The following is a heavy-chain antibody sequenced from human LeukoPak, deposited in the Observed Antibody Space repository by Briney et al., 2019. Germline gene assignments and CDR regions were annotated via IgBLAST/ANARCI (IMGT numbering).Heavy chain of an antibody. CDR1: GGSISSYY. D-gene: IGHD6-13*01. Sequence: SETLSLTCTVSGGSISSYYWSWIRQPPGKGLEWIGYIYYSGSTNYNPSLKSRVTISVDTSKNQFSLKLSSVTAADTAVYYCAISIAAAGSPFDYWGQGTLVTVSS. J-gene: IGHJ4*02. V-gene: IGHV4-59*01. CDR2: IYYSGST. CDR3: AISIAAAGSPFDY.